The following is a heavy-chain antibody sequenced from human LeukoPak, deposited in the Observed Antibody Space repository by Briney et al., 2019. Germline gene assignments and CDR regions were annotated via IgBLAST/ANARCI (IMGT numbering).Heavy chain of an antibody. CDR3: ARFWSGYYSGKYYYYYYYMDV. CDR2: IKQDGSEK. CDR1: GFTFSSYW. Sequence: PGGSLRLSCAASGFTFSSYWMSWVRQAPGKGLEWVAHIKQDGSEKYYVDSVKGRFTISRDNAKNSLYLQMNSLRAEDTAVYYCARFWSGYYSGKYYYYYYYMDVWGKGTTVTVSS. J-gene: IGHJ6*03. D-gene: IGHD3-3*01. V-gene: IGHV3-7*01.